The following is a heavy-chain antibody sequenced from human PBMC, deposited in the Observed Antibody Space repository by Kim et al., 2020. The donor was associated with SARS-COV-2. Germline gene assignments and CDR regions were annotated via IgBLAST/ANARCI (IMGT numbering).Heavy chain of an antibody. CDR2: IIPIFGTA. D-gene: IGHD1-26*01. V-gene: IGHV1-69*13. CDR1: GGTFSSYA. CDR3: AKQLVGATRGAFDI. J-gene: IGHJ3*02. Sequence: SVKVSCKASGGTFSSYAISWVRQAPGQGLEWMGGIIPIFGTANYAQKFQGRVTITADESTSTAYMELSSLRSEDTAVYYCAKQLVGATRGAFDIWGQGTMVTVSS.